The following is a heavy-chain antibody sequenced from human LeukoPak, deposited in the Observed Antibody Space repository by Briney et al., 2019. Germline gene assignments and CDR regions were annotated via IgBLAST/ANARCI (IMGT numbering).Heavy chain of an antibody. CDR1: GFTFSSYG. D-gene: IGHD5-24*01. CDR3: ARDSLEMATIDY. V-gene: IGHV3-33*01. CDR2: IWYDGSNE. Sequence: PGRSLRLSCAASGFTFSSYGMHWVRQAPGKGLEWVAVIWYDGSNEYYADSVKGRFTISRDNSKNTLYLQMNSLRAEDTAVYYCARDSLEMATIDYWGQGTLVTVSS. J-gene: IGHJ4*02.